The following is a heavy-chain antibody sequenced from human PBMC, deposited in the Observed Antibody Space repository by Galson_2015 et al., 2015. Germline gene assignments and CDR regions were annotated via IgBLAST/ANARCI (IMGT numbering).Heavy chain of an antibody. J-gene: IGHJ6*03. CDR2: INAGNGNT. CDR1: GYTFTSYA. CDR3: ARDNPFGYGSGSYYKPYMDV. D-gene: IGHD3-10*01. Sequence: SVKVSCKASGYTFTSYAMHWVRQAPGQRLEWMGWINAGNGNTKYSQEFQGRVTITRDTSASTAYMELSSLRSEDTAVYYCARDNPFGYGSGSYYKPYMDVWGKGTTVTVSS. V-gene: IGHV1-3*01.